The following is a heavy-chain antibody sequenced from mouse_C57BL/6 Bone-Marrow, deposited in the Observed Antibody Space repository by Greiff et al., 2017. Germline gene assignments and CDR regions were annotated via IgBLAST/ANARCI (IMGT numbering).Heavy chain of an antibody. CDR1: GYTFTSYW. D-gene: IGHD2-2*01. Sequence: VQLQQPGAELVRPGSSVKLSCKASGYTFTSYWMHWVKQRPIQGLEWIGNIDPSDSETHYNQKFKDKATLTVDKSSSTAYMQLSSLTSEDSAVYYCARWLRRGYYFDYWGQGTTLTVSS. V-gene: IGHV1-52*01. CDR3: ARWLRRGYYFDY. J-gene: IGHJ2*01. CDR2: IDPSDSET.